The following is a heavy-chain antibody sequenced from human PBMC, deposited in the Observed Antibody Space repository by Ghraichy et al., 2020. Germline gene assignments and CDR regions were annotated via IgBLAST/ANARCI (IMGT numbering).Heavy chain of an antibody. CDR3: ASPNGGYLYGMDV. V-gene: IGHV4-39*01. Sequence: SETLSLTCTVSGGSISSSSYYWGWIRQPPGKGLEWIGSIYYSGSTYYNPSLKSRVTISVDTSKNQFSLKLSSVTAADTAVYYCASPNGGYLYGMDVWGQGTTVTVSS. D-gene: IGHD4-17*01. CDR2: IYYSGST. CDR1: GGSISSSSYY. J-gene: IGHJ6*02.